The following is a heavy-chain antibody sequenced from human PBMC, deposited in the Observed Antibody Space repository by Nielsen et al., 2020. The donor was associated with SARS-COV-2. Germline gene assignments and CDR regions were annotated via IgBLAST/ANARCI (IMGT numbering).Heavy chain of an antibody. Sequence: GESLKISCAASGFTFSSYGMQWVRQAPGKGLEWVAVIWYDGSEEHYAESVRGRFTISRDNSKNTLYLQMNSLRAEDTALYYCAKVAGNFDPFDYWGQGTLVTVSS. CDR2: IWYDGSEE. V-gene: IGHV3-33*03. CDR3: AKVAGNFDPFDY. CDR1: GFTFSSYG. D-gene: IGHD6-19*01. J-gene: IGHJ4*02.